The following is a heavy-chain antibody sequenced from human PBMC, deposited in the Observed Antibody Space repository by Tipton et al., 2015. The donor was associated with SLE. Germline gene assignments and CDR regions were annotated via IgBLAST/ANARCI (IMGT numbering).Heavy chain of an antibody. J-gene: IGHJ5*02. CDR1: GGSFSGYY. CDR2: INHSGST. Sequence: TLSLTCAVYGGSFSGYYWSWIRQPPGKGLEWIGEINHSGSTNYNPSLKSRVTISVDTSKNQFSLKLSSVTAADTAVYYCARVTELLWFGEARGGFDPWGQGTLVTVSS. D-gene: IGHD3-10*01. CDR3: ARVTELLWFGEARGGFDP. V-gene: IGHV4-34*01.